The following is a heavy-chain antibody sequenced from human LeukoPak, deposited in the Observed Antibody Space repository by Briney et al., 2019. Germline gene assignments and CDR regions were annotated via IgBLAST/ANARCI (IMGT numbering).Heavy chain of an antibody. D-gene: IGHD3-10*01. Sequence: PGGSLRLSCAASGFTFSTYGMSWVRQAPGKGLEWVSSISSSSAYIFYSDSVKGRFTISRDNAKNSLYLQMNSLRAEDSAVYYCTRGPNEWFGEFDNWGQGTLVTVSS. CDR2: ISSSSAYI. CDR1: GFTFSTYG. CDR3: TRGPNEWFGEFDN. J-gene: IGHJ4*02. V-gene: IGHV3-21*01.